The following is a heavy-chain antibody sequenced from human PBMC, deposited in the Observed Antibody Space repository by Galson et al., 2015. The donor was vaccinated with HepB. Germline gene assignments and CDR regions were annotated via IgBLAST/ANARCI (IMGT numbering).Heavy chain of an antibody. J-gene: IGHJ4*02. Sequence: LRLSCAASGFTLRSYAMRWVRQAPGKGLEWVSAISGGGSSTYYADSVKGRFTISRDTSKNTLYLQMNSLSAEDTAVYYCAKGSDSGRPYYFDNWGQGTLVTVSS. CDR1: GFTLRSYA. D-gene: IGHD1-26*01. V-gene: IGHV3-23*01. CDR3: AKGSDSGRPYYFDN. CDR2: ISGGGSST.